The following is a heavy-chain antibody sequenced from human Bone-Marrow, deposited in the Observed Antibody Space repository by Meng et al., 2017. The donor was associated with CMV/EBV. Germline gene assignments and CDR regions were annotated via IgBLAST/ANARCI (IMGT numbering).Heavy chain of an antibody. CDR3: ARGWTTVVTGPYDDY. Sequence: ASVKVSCKASGYTFTDYFIHWVRQAPGQGLEWMGWINPNSGGTNFAQKFQGRVTMTSDTSVSTAYMELSRLRSDDTAVYYCARGWTTVVTGPYDDYWAQGTLVTVSS. V-gene: IGHV1-2*02. D-gene: IGHD4-23*01. CDR1: GYTFTDYF. J-gene: IGHJ4*02. CDR2: INPNSGGT.